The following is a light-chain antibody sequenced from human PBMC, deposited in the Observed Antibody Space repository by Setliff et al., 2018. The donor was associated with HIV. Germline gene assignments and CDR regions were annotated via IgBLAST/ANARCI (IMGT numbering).Light chain of an antibody. CDR2: DAS. CDR1: QSVSRY. CDR3: QQYGRSPRT. V-gene: IGKV3-20*01. J-gene: IGKJ1*01. Sequence: EVVLTQSPGTLSLSPGERATLSCRASQSVSRYLAWYQQKPGQAPRLLIYDASSRATGIPDRFSGSGSGTDFTLTINRLEPEDFAVYYCQQYGRSPRTFGQGTKVDIK.